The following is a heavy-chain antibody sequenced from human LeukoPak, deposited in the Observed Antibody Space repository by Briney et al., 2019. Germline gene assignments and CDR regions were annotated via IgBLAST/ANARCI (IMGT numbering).Heavy chain of an antibody. J-gene: IGHJ4*02. CDR3: ARDLTTDDY. CDR2: INHSGST. V-gene: IGHV4-34*01. D-gene: IGHD4-17*01. Sequence: SETLSLTCAVYGGSFSGYYWSWIRRPPGKGLEWIGEINHSGSTNYNPSLKSRVTISVDTSKNQFSLKLSSVTAADTAVYYCARDLTTDDYWGQGTLVTVSS. CDR1: GGSFSGYY.